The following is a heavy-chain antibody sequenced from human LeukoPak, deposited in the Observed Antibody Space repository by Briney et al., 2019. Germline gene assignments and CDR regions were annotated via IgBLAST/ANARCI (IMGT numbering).Heavy chain of an antibody. D-gene: IGHD3-22*01. V-gene: IGHV1-2*02. J-gene: IGHJ4*02. Sequence: ASVKVSCKASGYTFTGYYMHWVRQAPGQGLEWMGWINPNSGGTNYAQKFQGRVTMTRDTSISTAYMELSRLRSDDTAVYYCARIPYYYDSSGYSNHFDYWGQGTLVTVSS. CDR3: ARIPYYYDSSGYSNHFDY. CDR2: INPNSGGT. CDR1: GYTFTGYY.